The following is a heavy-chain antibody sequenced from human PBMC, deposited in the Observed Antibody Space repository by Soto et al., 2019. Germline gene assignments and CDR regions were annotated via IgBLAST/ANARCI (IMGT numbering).Heavy chain of an antibody. CDR2: MYNTGST. CDR3: ARAPDH. Sequence: QLQLQESGSGLVKPSQTLSLTCAVSGGSISSGGYSWSWIRQPPGKGLEWIGYMYNTGSTCFIPSLNGPLTFSIDRPETQLALKLRSATAADTAVYYCARAPDHWRQGILGTVSS. V-gene: IGHV4-30-2*01. J-gene: IGHJ4*01. CDR1: GGSISSGGYS.